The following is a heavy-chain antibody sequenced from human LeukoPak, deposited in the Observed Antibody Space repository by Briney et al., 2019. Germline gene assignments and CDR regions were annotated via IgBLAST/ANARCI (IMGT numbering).Heavy chain of an antibody. V-gene: IGHV3-43*02. J-gene: IGHJ4*02. Sequence: PGGSLRLSSAPSRFTFYDYAMHWVREDPGKGLEWVSLIGGDGGSTYYEDSVKGRFTISRDNSKNSLYLQMNSLRTEDTALYYCAKALDYGDYEYFGYWGQGTLVTVSS. CDR3: AKALDYGDYEYFGY. CDR1: RFTFYDYA. D-gene: IGHD4-17*01. CDR2: IGGDGGST.